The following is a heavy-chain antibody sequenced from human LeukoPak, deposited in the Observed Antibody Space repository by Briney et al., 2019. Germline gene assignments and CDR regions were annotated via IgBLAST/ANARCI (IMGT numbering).Heavy chain of an antibody. CDR3: ASGSRDYYGSGSPTEYFQH. D-gene: IGHD3-10*01. V-gene: IGHV4-59*08. Sequence: SETLSLTCTVSGGSISSYYWSWIRQPPGKGLEWIGYIYYSGSTNYNPSLKSRVTISVDTSKNQFSLKLSSVTAADAAVYYCASGSRDYYGSGSPTEYFQHWGQGTLVTVSS. CDR1: GGSISSYY. J-gene: IGHJ1*01. CDR2: IYYSGST.